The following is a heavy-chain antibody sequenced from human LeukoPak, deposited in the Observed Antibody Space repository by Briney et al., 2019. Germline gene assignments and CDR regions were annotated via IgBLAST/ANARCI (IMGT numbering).Heavy chain of an antibody. J-gene: IGHJ5*02. V-gene: IGHV4-38-2*02. CDR2: IYHSGST. CDR3: ARSSQRYSSSWYLVFDP. Sequence: SETLSLTCTVSGYSISSGYYWGWIRQPPGKGLEWIGSIYHSGSTYYNPSLKSRVTISVDTSKNQFSLKLSSVTAADTAVYYCARSSQRYSSSWYLVFDPWGQGTLVTVSS. CDR1: GYSISSGYY. D-gene: IGHD6-13*01.